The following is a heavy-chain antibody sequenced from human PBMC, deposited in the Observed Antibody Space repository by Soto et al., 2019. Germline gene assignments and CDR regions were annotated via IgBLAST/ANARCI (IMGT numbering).Heavy chain of an antibody. CDR1: GFIFSNYA. D-gene: IGHD3-22*01. J-gene: IGHJ4*02. V-gene: IGHV3-30-3*01. CDR3: ARDRVYYYDNSGYYNFDY. Sequence: QVQLVESGGGVVQPGRSLRVSCAASGFIFSNYAMHWFRQAPGKGLEWVAVVSYDGSNQFYAESVKGRFTISRDSSKTTLYLQMNNLRQEDTAVYYCARDRVYYYDNSGYYNFDYWGQGTLVIVSS. CDR2: VSYDGSNQ.